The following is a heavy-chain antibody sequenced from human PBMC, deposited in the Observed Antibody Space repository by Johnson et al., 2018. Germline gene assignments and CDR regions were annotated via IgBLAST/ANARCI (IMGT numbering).Heavy chain of an antibody. J-gene: IGHJ6*02. Sequence: QVQLQQWGAGLLKPSETLSLTCAVYGGSFSAYYWNWIRQPPGKGLEWIGELNHSGSTDYNPSLKSRVTISVDTSLRLSSVTAADTAVYCCARSWSGGSCYRDLVYCYGRDVCGEGTTVTVSS. CDR3: ARSWSGGSCYRDLVYCYGRDV. V-gene: IGHV4-34*01. CDR1: GGSFSAYY. D-gene: IGHD2-15*01. CDR2: LNHSGST.